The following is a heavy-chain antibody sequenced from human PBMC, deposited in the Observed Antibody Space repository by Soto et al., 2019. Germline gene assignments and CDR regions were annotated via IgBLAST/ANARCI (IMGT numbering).Heavy chain of an antibody. Sequence: QVQLQESGPGLVKPSETLSLTCTVSGGSLSSYYWSWIRQPPGKGLEWIGYIYYSVSTNYNPSLKSRVTISVDTSNYQFSLRPSSVTAADTAVYYCARAGGLYSRSSWGIAYWGQGTLDTVSS. CDR2: IYYSVST. CDR3: ARAGGLYSRSSWGIAY. D-gene: IGHD6-6*01. V-gene: IGHV4-59*01. J-gene: IGHJ4*02. CDR1: GGSLSSYY.